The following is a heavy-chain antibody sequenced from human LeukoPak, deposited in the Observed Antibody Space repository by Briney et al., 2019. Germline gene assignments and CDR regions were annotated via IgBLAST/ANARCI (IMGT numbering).Heavy chain of an antibody. CDR3: ARDLGGDSL. CDR2: INQDGGEK. CDR1: GFTFSNNW. Sequence: GGSLRLSCAVSGFTFSNNWMTWVRQAPGKGLEWVANINQDGGEKYYVDSVKGRFTISRDNAKNSLYLQMNSLRAEDTAVYYCARDLGGDSLWGQGTLVTVSS. V-gene: IGHV3-7*01. J-gene: IGHJ4*02. D-gene: IGHD2-21*02.